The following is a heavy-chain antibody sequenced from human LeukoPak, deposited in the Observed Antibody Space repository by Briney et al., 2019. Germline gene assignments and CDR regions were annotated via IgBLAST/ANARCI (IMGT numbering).Heavy chain of an antibody. V-gene: IGHV1-2*02. CDR1: GYTFTGYY. CDR3: ARAQSRTHWDGFDI. CDR2: INPNSGGT. Sequence: ASVKVSCKASGYTFTGYYMHWVRQAPGQGLEWMGWINPNSGGTNYAQKFQGRVTMTRDTFTSTVYMELRSLRSDDTAVYYCARAQSRTHWDGFDIWGQGTVVTVPS. D-gene: IGHD5-24*01. J-gene: IGHJ3*02.